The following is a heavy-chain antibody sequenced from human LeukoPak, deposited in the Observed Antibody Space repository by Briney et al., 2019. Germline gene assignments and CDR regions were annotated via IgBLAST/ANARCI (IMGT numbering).Heavy chain of an antibody. V-gene: IGHV4-59*01. Sequence: SETLSLTCNVSGSSISGYYWSWIRQPPGKRLEWIGYVYDSGNTNYNPSLRSRVTISVDTSKDQFSLKLSSVTAADTAVYYCARGDSHLHSSGYYYYWGQGTLVTVSS. CDR2: VYDSGNT. D-gene: IGHD3-22*01. J-gene: IGHJ4*02. CDR3: ARGDSHLHSSGYYYY. CDR1: GSSISGYY.